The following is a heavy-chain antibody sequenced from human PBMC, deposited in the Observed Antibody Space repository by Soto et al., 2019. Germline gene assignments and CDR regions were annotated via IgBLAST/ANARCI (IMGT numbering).Heavy chain of an antibody. CDR3: AYGEPNFDY. J-gene: IGHJ4*02. D-gene: IGHD4-17*01. V-gene: IGHV4-34*01. CDR2: INHSGST. Sequence: SETLSLTCAVYGGSFSGYYWSWIRQPPGKGLEWIGEINHSGSTNYNPSLKSRVTISVDTSKNQFSLKLSSVTAADTAVYYCAYGEPNFDYWGQGTLVTVSS. CDR1: GGSFSGYY.